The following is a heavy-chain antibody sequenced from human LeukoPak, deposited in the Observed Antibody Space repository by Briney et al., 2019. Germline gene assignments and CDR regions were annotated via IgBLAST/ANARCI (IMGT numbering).Heavy chain of an antibody. CDR3: ARGIAVPSD. D-gene: IGHD6-19*01. V-gene: IGHV3-30*02. CDR1: GFTFSSYG. Sequence: GGSLRLSCAASGFTFSSYGMHWVRQAPGKGLEWVTFIGYDGSDKYYADSVKGRFTISKDNSKNTLYLQMNSLRAEDTAVYYCARGIAVPSDWGQGTLVTVSS. CDR2: IGYDGSDK. J-gene: IGHJ4*02.